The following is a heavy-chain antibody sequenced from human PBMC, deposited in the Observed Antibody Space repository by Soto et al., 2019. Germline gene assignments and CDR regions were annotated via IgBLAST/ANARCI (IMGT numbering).Heavy chain of an antibody. Sequence: ASVKVSCKASGYTFTSYYMHWVRQAPGQGLEWMGIINPSGGSTSYAQKFQGRVTMTRDTSTSTVYMELSSLRSEDTAVYYCARDGGDIVATIGYYYGMDVWGQGTTVTVSS. CDR3: ARDGGDIVATIGYYYGMDV. J-gene: IGHJ6*02. D-gene: IGHD5-12*01. CDR2: INPSGGST. CDR1: GYTFTSYY. V-gene: IGHV1-46*01.